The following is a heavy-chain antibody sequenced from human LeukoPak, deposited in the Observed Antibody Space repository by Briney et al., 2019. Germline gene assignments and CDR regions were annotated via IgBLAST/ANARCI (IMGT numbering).Heavy chain of an antibody. CDR1: GFTFSIYG. D-gene: IGHD1-7*01. V-gene: IGHV3-33*01. CDR3: ASRGITGTTSYNYFDP. J-gene: IGHJ5*02. Sequence: GGSLRLSCAASGFTFSIYGMHWVRQAPGKGLEWVAVIWFDGSNKYYADSVKGRFTISRDNSKNTLYLQMNSLRAEGTAVYYCASRGITGTTSYNYFDPWGQGTLVTVSS. CDR2: IWFDGSNK.